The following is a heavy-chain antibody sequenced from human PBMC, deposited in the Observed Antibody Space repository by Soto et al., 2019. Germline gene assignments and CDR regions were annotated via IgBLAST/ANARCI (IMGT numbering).Heavy chain of an antibody. CDR1: GFTFSSYG. D-gene: IGHD4-17*01. V-gene: IGHV3-30*18. J-gene: IGHJ6*03. CDR3: AKGGTLRSLIYYYYYMDV. CDR2: ISYDGSNK. Sequence: PGGSLRLSCAASGFTFSSYGMHWVRQAPGKGLEWVAVISYDGSNKYYADSVKGRFTISRDNSKNTLYLQMNSLRAEDTAVYYCAKGGTLRSLIYYYYYMDVWGKGTTVTVAS.